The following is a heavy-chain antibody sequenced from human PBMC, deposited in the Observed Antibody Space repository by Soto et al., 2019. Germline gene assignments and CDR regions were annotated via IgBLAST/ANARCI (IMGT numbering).Heavy chain of an antibody. CDR1: GDTLSNFG. D-gene: IGHD4-17*01. CDR2: ISPYNGNT. CDR3: ARGRDYGDFYFDY. V-gene: IGHV1-18*01. J-gene: IGHJ4*02. Sequence: QVQLLQSGAEVKKPGASVKVSCKASGDTLSNFGINWVRQAPGLGLEWVGWISPYNGNTQTVEKLQGRVTMTTDTSTSTAYMELRSLRSDDTAVYYCARGRDYGDFYFDYWGQGTLVTVSS.